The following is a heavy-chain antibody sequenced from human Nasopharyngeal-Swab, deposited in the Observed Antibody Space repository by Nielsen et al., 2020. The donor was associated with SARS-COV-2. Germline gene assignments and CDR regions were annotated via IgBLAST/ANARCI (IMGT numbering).Heavy chain of an antibody. J-gene: IGHJ4*02. Sequence: SETLSLTCSVSGGSISSEDHSWAWIRQSPGKGLEWLGSIYFSGSIYHNPSLRSRVTMSVDTSKNEFSLKLTSVTAADTAVYSCARDRRRDGYKSLDYWGQGTLVTVSS. CDR2: IYFSGSI. CDR3: ARDRRRDGYKSLDY. D-gene: IGHD5-24*01. CDR1: GGSISSEDHS. V-gene: IGHV4-39*07.